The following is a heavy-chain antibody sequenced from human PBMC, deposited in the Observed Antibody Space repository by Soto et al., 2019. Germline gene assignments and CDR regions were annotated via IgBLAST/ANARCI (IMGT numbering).Heavy chain of an antibody. CDR1: GFTFSNSA. J-gene: IGHJ5*02. V-gene: IGHV3-23*01. Sequence: HPGGSLRLSCAASGFTFSNSALNWVRQAPGKGLEWVSVISGSGGITYYADSVKGRFTISRDNSKNTLFLEMSSLRAEDTAIYYCAKGQRLFTDNWLDPWGQGTPVTVSS. CDR3: AKGQRLFTDNWLDP. CDR2: ISGSGGIT. D-gene: IGHD2-21*01.